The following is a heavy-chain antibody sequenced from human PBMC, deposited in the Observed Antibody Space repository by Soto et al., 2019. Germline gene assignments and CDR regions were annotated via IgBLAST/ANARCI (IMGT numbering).Heavy chain of an antibody. V-gene: IGHV3-30-3*02. Sequence: QVQLVESGGGVVQPGGSLRLSCAASGYIFSDHAMHWFRQSPGKGLEWVTVISADGTREFYAESVKGRFVISRDNLKNTVSLQMNTVRDEATAFYYCATEGGGGGGVGTPGDWGQGTLVTVSS. CDR1: GYIFSDHA. CDR2: ISADGTRE. J-gene: IGHJ4*01. CDR3: ATEGGGGGGVGTPGD. D-gene: IGHD2-8*02.